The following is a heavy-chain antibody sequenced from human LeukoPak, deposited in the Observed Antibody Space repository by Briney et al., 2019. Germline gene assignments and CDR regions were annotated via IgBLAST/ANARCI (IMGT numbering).Heavy chain of an antibody. D-gene: IGHD3-3*01. V-gene: IGHV3-20*04. CDR3: ARDKIGVVIIPVPNYYYYMDV. J-gene: IGHJ6*03. Sequence: GGPLRLSCAASGFTFDDYGMSWVRQAPGKGLEWVSGINWNGGSTGYADSVKGRFTISRGNAKNSLYLQMNSLRAEDTALYYCARDKIGVVIIPVPNYYYYMDVWGKGTTVTVSS. CDR2: INWNGGST. CDR1: GFTFDDYG.